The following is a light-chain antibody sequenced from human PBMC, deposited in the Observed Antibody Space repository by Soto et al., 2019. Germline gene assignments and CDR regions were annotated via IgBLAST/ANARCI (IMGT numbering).Light chain of an antibody. CDR1: QSINKW. Sequence: DIQMTQSPSTLSASVGDRVTITCRASQSINKWLAWSHQKPGKAPKLLIYDASSFNSGAPPRFSGRGSGTEFTLTISSVQPDDFAAYYCQQYDSYPWTFGQGTKVEIK. CDR3: QQYDSYPWT. J-gene: IGKJ1*01. V-gene: IGKV1-5*01. CDR2: DAS.